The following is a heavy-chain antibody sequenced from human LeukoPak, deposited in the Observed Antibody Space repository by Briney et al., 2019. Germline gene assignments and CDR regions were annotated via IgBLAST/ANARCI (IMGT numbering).Heavy chain of an antibody. CDR2: IWYDGSNK. J-gene: IGHJ4*02. CDR3: ARDYVGTTYFDY. D-gene: IGHD2/OR15-2a*01. CDR1: GFTFSSYG. Sequence: GGSLRLSCAASGFTFSSYGMHWFGRAPGKGLGGWAVIWYDGSNKYYADSVKGRFTISRDNPKNTLYLQMNSLRAEDTAVYYCARDYVGTTYFDYWGQGTLVTVSS. V-gene: IGHV3-33*08.